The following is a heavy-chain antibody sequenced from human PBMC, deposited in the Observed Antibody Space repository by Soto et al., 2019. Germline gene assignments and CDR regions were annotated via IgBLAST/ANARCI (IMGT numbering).Heavy chain of an antibody. D-gene: IGHD5-12*01. V-gene: IGHV4-30-2*01. CDR3: AAGGGLPRYY. Sequence: QLQLQESGPGLVKPSQTLSLTCAVSGGSISSGGYSWSLIRQPPGKGLEWIGYIYHSGSTYYNPSLKGRVTISVDRSKNQFSLKLSSVTAADTAVYYCAAGGGLPRYYWGQGTLVTVSS. J-gene: IGHJ4*02. CDR2: IYHSGST. CDR1: GGSISSGGYS.